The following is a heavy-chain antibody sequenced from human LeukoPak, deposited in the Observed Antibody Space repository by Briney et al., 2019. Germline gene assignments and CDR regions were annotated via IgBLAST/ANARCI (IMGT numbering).Heavy chain of an antibody. Sequence: SVKVSCKASGYTFSGHYIHWVRQAPGQGLEWMGGIIPIFGTANYAQKFQGRVTITADESTSTAYMELSSLRSEDTAVYYCARVGVTMVRGVILYFDYWGQGTLVTVSS. D-gene: IGHD3-10*01. J-gene: IGHJ4*02. CDR3: ARVGVTMVRGVILYFDY. CDR2: IIPIFGTA. CDR1: GYTFSGHY. V-gene: IGHV1-69*13.